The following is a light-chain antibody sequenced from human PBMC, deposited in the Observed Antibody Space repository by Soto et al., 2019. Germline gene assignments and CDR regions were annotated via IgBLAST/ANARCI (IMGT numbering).Light chain of an antibody. CDR1: TSNIGNKY. Sequence: QSVLTQPPSVSAAPGQKVTISCSGSTSNIGNKYVSWYQQVPGTAPKLLIYDNNKRPSGTPDRFSGSKSGTSATLGITGLQTGDEADYYCGTWDSSLSTGVFGGGTKLTVL. CDR3: GTWDSSLSTGV. J-gene: IGLJ2*01. CDR2: DNN. V-gene: IGLV1-51*01.